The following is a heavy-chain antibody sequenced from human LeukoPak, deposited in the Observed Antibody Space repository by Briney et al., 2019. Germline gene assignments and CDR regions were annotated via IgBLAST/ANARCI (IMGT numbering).Heavy chain of an antibody. V-gene: IGHV1-69*01. Sequence: SVKVSCKASGGTFSSYAISWVRQAPGQGLEWMGGIIPIFGTANYAQKFQGRVTITADESTSTAYMELSSLRSEDTAVYYCARSISGAAGHYYGMDVWGQGTTVTVSS. CDR2: IIPIFGTA. D-gene: IGHD6-13*01. J-gene: IGHJ6*02. CDR3: ARSISGAAGHYYGMDV. CDR1: GGTFSSYA.